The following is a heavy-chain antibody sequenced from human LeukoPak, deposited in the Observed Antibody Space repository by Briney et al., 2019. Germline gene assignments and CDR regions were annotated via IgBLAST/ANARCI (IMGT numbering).Heavy chain of an antibody. Sequence: GGSLRLSCAASGFTFSSYAMSWVRQAPGKGLEWVSAISGSGGSTYYADSVKGRFTISRDNSKNTLYLQMNSLRAEDTAVYCCAKRGDGAFDAFDIWGQGTMVTVSS. CDR2: ISGSGGST. D-gene: IGHD2-21*02. J-gene: IGHJ3*02. CDR3: AKRGDGAFDAFDI. V-gene: IGHV3-23*01. CDR1: GFTFSSYA.